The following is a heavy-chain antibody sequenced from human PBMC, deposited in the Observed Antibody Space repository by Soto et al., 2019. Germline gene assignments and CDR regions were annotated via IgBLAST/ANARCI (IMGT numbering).Heavy chain of an antibody. V-gene: IGHV3-53*01. Sequence: HPGGSLRLSCAASGFAVSNTYMSWVRQAPGRGLEWVSFIYSDGTTCYADSVKGRFTISRDTSKNTLSLQMNSLRAEDTAVYYCARDCSGGSCYPALGAWGQGTLVTVSS. CDR3: ARDCSGGSCYPALGA. D-gene: IGHD2-15*01. CDR2: IYSDGTT. CDR1: GFAVSNTY. J-gene: IGHJ5*02.